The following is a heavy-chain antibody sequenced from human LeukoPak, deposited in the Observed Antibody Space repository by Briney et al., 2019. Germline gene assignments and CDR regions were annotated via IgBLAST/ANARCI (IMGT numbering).Heavy chain of an antibody. Sequence: PSETLSLTCTVSGGSISSSSYSWGWIRQPPGKGLEWIGSIYYSGSTYYNPSLKSRVTISVDTSKNQFSLKLSSVTAADTAVYYCARESGRMGAYCGGDCFGVGAFDYWGQGTLVTVSS. CDR1: GGSISSSSYS. V-gene: IGHV4-39*07. CDR2: IYYSGST. J-gene: IGHJ4*02. CDR3: ARESGRMGAYCGGDCFGVGAFDY. D-gene: IGHD2-21*02.